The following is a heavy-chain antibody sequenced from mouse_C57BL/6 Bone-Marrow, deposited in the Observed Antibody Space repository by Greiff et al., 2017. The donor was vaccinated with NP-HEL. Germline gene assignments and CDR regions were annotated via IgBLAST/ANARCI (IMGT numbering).Heavy chain of an antibody. CDR3: ARDALQGYFDV. CDR1: GFTFSDFY. Sequence: EVKLVESGGGLVQSGRSLRLSCATSGFTFSDFYMEWVRQAPGKGLEWIAASRNKANDYTTEYSASVKGRFIVSRDTSQSILYLQMNALRAEDTAIYYCARDALQGYFDVWGTGTTVTVSS. V-gene: IGHV7-1*01. J-gene: IGHJ1*03. CDR2: SRNKANDYTT.